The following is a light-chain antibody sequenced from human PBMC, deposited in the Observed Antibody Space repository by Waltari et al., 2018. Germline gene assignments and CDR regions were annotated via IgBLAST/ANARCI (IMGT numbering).Light chain of an antibody. CDR3: AVWDDSLNGVV. CDR2: NNN. J-gene: IGLJ2*01. CDR1: SFHLGSNP. Sequence: QSVLTQPPSASGTLGQRVAIPCSGSSFHLGSNPVNWYQQLPRTAPKLLIYNNNQRPSGVPDRFSGSKSGTSASLAISGLQSEDESDYYCAVWDDSLNGVVFGGGTKLTVL. V-gene: IGLV1-44*01.